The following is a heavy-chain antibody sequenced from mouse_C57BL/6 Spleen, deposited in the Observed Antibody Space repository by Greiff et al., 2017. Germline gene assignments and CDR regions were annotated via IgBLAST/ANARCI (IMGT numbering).Heavy chain of an antibody. D-gene: IGHD2-4*01. J-gene: IGHJ1*03. CDR2: INPNNGGT. CDR3: ARQDYDYEGYFDV. V-gene: IGHV1-18*01. Sequence: VQLQQSGPELVKPGASVKIPCKASGYTFTDYNMDWVKQSHGKSLEWIGDINPNNGGTIYNQKFKGKATLTVDKSSSKAYMELRSLTSEDTAVYYCARQDYDYEGYFDVWGTGTTVTVSS. CDR1: GYTFTDYN.